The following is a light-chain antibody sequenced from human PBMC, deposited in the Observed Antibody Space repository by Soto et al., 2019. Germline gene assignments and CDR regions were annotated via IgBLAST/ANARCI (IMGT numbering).Light chain of an antibody. J-gene: IGKJ2*01. CDR2: AAS. CDR1: QSISSY. CDR3: QQSYRTPYT. Sequence: DIQMTQSPSSLSASVGERVTLTCRASQSISSYLNWYQQKPGKAPNLLIYAASTLQSGVPSRFSGSGSGTDFTLTSSSLQPEDVATYYCQQSYRTPYTFGQGTKLEIK. V-gene: IGKV1-39*01.